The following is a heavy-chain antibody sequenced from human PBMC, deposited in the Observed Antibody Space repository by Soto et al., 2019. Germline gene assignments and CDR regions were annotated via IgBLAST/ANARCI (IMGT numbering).Heavy chain of an antibody. V-gene: IGHV4-59*08. Sequence: SETLSLTCTVSGGSISSYYWSWIRQPPGKGLERIGYIYYSGSTNYNPSLKSRVTISVDTSKNQFPLKLSSVTAADTAVYYCASHIRAYYDFWSGPFDPWGQGTLVTVSS. CDR3: ASHIRAYYDFWSGPFDP. D-gene: IGHD3-3*01. CDR2: IYYSGST. J-gene: IGHJ5*02. CDR1: GGSISSYY.